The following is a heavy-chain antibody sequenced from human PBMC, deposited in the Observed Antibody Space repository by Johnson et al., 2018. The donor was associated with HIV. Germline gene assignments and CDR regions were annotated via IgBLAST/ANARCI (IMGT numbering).Heavy chain of an antibody. CDR3: AKPVMTAIAAFDVFDI. CDR1: GFTFRNYG. J-gene: IGHJ3*02. V-gene: IGHV3-30*02. CDR2: ISNDGGSK. D-gene: IGHD2-21*02. Sequence: QVQLVESGGGVVQPGGSLRLSCAASGFTFRNYGMHWVRQAPGKGLEWVTFISNDGGSKYYADSVRGRFTISRDISKTTLYLQMNSLRSEDTAVYYCAKPVMTAIAAFDVFDIWGEGTMVTGSS.